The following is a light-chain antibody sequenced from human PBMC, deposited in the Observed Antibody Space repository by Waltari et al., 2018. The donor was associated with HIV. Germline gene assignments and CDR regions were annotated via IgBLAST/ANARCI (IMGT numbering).Light chain of an antibody. CDR2: GAS. CDR1: PSVRSSY. V-gene: IGKV3-20*01. J-gene: IGKJ5*01. Sequence: EIVLTQYPGTLSLSPGERATLSCRASPSVRSSYLAWYQQKPGQAPRLLIYGASSRATGIPDRFSGSGSETDFTLTISRLEPEDFAVYYCQQYGSSPITFGQGTRLEIK. CDR3: QQYGSSPIT.